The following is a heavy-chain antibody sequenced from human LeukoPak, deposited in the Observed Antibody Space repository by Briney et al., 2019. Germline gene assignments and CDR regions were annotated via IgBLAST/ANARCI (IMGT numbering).Heavy chain of an antibody. D-gene: IGHD6-19*01. J-gene: IGHJ6*02. CDR1: GFTFSSYG. Sequence: PGGSLRLSCAASGFTFSSYGMHWVRQAPGKGLEWVAVISYDGSNKYYADSVKGRFTISRDNSKNTLYLQMNSLRAEDTAVYCCAKDSGQWLVNGMDVWGQGTTVTVSS. CDR3: AKDSGQWLVNGMDV. CDR2: ISYDGSNK. V-gene: IGHV3-30*18.